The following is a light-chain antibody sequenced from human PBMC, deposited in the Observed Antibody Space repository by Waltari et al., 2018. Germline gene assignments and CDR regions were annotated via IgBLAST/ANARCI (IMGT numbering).Light chain of an antibody. J-gene: IGKJ4*01. CDR2: DAS. CDR3: HQRSNSPLT. V-gene: IGKV3-11*01. CDR1: QSIDNY. Sequence: EIALTQSPATLSLSPGESASLSCSSSQSIDNYLAWYQQKPGQAPRLLIYDASNRATGIPARFSGSRSGTDFTLIISSLEPEDFAVYYCHQRSNSPLTFGGGTKVEIK.